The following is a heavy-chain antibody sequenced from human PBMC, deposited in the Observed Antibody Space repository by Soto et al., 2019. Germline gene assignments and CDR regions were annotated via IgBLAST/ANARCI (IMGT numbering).Heavy chain of an antibody. CDR1: GGSFSVYY. V-gene: IGHV4-34*01. CDR2: INHSGST. CDR3: ARSYYYGSGSSPYWFYGMDV. Sequence: ETLSLTCAVYGGSFSVYYWSWIRQPPGKGLEWIGEINHSGSTNYNPSLKSRVTISVDTSKNQFSLKLSSVTAADTAVYYCARSYYYGSGSSPYWFYGMDVWGQGTTVTV. J-gene: IGHJ6*02. D-gene: IGHD3-10*01.